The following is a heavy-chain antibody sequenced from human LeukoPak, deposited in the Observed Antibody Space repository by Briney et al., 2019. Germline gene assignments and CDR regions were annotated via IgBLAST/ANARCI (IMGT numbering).Heavy chain of an antibody. CDR3: ARETMVRGVILFDY. V-gene: IGHV1-2*02. CDR2: INPNSGGT. CDR1: GYTLTGYY. J-gene: IGHJ4*02. Sequence: ASVKVSCKASGYTLTGYYMHWVRQAPGQGLEWMGWINPNSGGTNYAQKFQGRVTMTRDTSISTAYMELSRLRSDDTAVYYCARETMVRGVILFDYWGQGTLVTVSS. D-gene: IGHD3-10*01.